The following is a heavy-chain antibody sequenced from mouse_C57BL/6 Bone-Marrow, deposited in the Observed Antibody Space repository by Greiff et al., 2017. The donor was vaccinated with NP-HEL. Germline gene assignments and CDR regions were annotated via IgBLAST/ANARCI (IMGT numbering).Heavy chain of an antibody. V-gene: IGHV1-15*01. J-gene: IGHJ1*03. CDR2: IDPETGGT. CDR3: TRWASYDYDWYFDV. D-gene: IGHD2-4*01. CDR1: GYTFTDYE. Sequence: VKLQQSGAELVRPGASVTLSCKASGYTFTDYEMHWVKQTPVHGLEWIGAIDPETGGTAYNQKFKGKAILTADKSSSTAYMELRSLTSEDSAVYYCTRWASYDYDWYFDVWGTGTTVTVSS.